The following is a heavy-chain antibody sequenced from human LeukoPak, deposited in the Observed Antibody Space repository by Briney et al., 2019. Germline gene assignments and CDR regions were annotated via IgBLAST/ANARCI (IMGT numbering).Heavy chain of an antibody. CDR2: FDPEDGET. D-gene: IGHD3-10*01. V-gene: IGHV1-24*01. J-gene: IGHJ6*02. CDR1: GYTLTELS. CDR3: AAAPKNTYYYGSGKYYYYGMDA. Sequence: ASVKVSCKVCGYTLTELSMHWVRQAPGKGLEWMGGFDPEDGETIYAQKFQGRVTMTEDTSTDTAYMELSSLRSEDTAVYYCAAAPKNTYYYGSGKYYYYGMDAWGQGTTVTVSS.